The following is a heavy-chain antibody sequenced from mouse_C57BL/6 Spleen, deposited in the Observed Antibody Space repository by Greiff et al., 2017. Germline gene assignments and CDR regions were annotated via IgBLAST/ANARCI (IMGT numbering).Heavy chain of an antibody. V-gene: IGHV1-64*01. CDR3: ARGGSYGSSYGNYFDY. CDR2: IHPNSGST. J-gene: IGHJ2*01. CDR1: GYTFTSYW. Sequence: QVQLQQPGAELVKPGASVTLSCKASGYTFTSYWMHWVKQRPGQGLEWIGMIHPNSGSTNYNEKFKSKATLTVDKSSSTAYMQLSSLTSEDSAVYYCARGGSYGSSYGNYFDYWGQGTTLTVSS. D-gene: IGHD1-1*01.